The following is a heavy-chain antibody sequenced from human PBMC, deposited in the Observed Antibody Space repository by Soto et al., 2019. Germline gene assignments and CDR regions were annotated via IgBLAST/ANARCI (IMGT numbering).Heavy chain of an antibody. CDR3: ARDIGFDYVN. CDR1: VFNVMSYW. D-gene: IGHD3-16*01. V-gene: IGHV3-7*01. J-gene: IGHJ4*02. Sequence: PGGSLRLSCAVSVFNVMSYWMIWVRQAPGKGLEWVASIKEDGSEIYYLQSVRGRFTISRDSAGNALHLAMNYLSAEDTGVYFCARDIGFDYVNWGQGTLVTVSS. CDR2: IKEDGSEI.